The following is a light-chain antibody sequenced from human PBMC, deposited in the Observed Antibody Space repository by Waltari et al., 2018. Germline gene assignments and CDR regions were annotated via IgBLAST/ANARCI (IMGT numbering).Light chain of an antibody. CDR3: QQYYRTPQT. J-gene: IGKJ1*01. CDR1: QSVLYSSNNKNY. Sequence: DIVMTQSPDSLAVSLGERATINYKSSQSVLYSSNNKNYLAWYQQKPGQPPKLLIYWASTRESGVPHRFSGSGSGTDFTLTISSLQAEDVAVYYCQQYYRTPQTFGQGTKVEIK. CDR2: WAS. V-gene: IGKV4-1*01.